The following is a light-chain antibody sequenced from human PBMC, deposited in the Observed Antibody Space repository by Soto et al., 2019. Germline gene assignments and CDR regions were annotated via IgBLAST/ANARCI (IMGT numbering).Light chain of an antibody. V-gene: IGKV1-33*01. Sequence: DIQMTQSPSSLSASVGDRFTITCQAGQDISNSLNWYQHKPGKAPKLLIYDASSLETGVPSRFGGSGSGTDFTLTISSLQPDDFATYYCQHYKMYSPWTFGQGTKVDIK. CDR2: DAS. CDR1: QDISNS. J-gene: IGKJ1*01. CDR3: QHYKMYSPWT.